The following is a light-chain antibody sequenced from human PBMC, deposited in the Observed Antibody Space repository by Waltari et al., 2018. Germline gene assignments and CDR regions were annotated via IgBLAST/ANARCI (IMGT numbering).Light chain of an antibody. CDR2: EVS. J-gene: IGLJ1*01. CDR3: SSYTKSTTQV. CDR1: NSDIGSYNF. V-gene: IGLV2-14*01. Sequence: QSALTQPASVSGSPGQSITISCTGTNSDIGSYNFVSWSQQHPNKVPKLVLYEVSNRPSGVSNSFSGSKSGNTASLTISGLQAENEAEYYCSSYTKSTTQVFGTGTKVTVL.